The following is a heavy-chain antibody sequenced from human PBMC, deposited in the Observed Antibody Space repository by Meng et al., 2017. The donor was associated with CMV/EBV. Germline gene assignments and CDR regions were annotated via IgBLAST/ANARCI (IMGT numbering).Heavy chain of an antibody. CDR3: AREPGYCSSTSCYTSHYYYGMDV. Sequence: SCAASGFTVSSNYMSWVRQAPGKGLEWVSVIYSGGSTYYADSVEGRFTISRDNSKNTLYLQMNSLRAEDTAVYYCAREPGYCSSTSCYTSHYYYGMDVWGQGTTVTVSS. CDR2: IYSGGST. D-gene: IGHD2-2*02. J-gene: IGHJ6*02. CDR1: GFTVSSNY. V-gene: IGHV3-66*02.